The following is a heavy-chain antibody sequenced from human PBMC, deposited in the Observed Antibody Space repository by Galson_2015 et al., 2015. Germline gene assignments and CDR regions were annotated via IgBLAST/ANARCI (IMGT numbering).Heavy chain of an antibody. CDR3: VSDGTTFGHNWFDP. J-gene: IGHJ5*02. V-gene: IGHV3-7*03. D-gene: IGHD1-14*01. CDR2: IKQDGSEK. CDR1: GFTFSSYW. Sequence: SLRLSCAASGFTFSSYWMSWVRQAPGKGLEWVANIKQDGSEKYYVDSVKGRCTIPRDNAKNSLYLQMNNLRAEDTAVYYCVSDGTTFGHNWFDPWGQGTLVTVSS.